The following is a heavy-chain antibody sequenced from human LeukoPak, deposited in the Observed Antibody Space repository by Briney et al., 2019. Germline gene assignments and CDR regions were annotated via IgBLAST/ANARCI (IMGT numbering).Heavy chain of an antibody. CDR1: GGTFSSYA. D-gene: IGHD2-15*01. V-gene: IGHV1-69*04. CDR2: IIPIFGIA. CDR3: ARDRGLVVAAIGYLDY. Sequence: VASVTVSCKASGGTFSSYAISWVRQAPGQGLEWMGRIIPIFGIANYAQKFQGRVTITADKSTSTAYMELSSLRSEDTAVYYCARDRGLVVAAIGYLDYWGQGTLVTVSS. J-gene: IGHJ4*02.